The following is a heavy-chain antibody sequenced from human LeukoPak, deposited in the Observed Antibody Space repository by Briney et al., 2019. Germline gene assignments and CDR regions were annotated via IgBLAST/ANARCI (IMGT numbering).Heavy chain of an antibody. V-gene: IGHV3-30*02. CDR2: IRYDGSNK. CDR1: GFTFSSYG. D-gene: IGHD1-1*01. J-gene: IGHJ4*02. CDR3: AKEGRLETYFDY. Sequence: PGGYLRLSCAASGFTFSSYGMHWVRQAPGKGLEWVAFIRYDGSNKYYADSVKGRFTISRDNSKNTLYLQMNSLRAEDTAVYYCAKEGRLETYFDYWGQGTLVTVSS.